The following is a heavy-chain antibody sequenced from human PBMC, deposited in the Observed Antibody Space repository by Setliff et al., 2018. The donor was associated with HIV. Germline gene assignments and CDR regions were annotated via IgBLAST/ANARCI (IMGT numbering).Heavy chain of an antibody. Sequence: ASVKVSCKATGGTFSSYAMSWVRQAPGQGLEWIGWMTPLTASTGYSRKFQGRVTLTRDLSTGTAYMELNSLISNDTAVYYCARAPARANGVFDFWGQGSLVTVSS. V-gene: IGHV1-8*01. CDR1: GGTFSSYA. CDR2: MTPLTAST. J-gene: IGHJ4*01. CDR3: ARAPARANGVFDF. D-gene: IGHD2-8*01.